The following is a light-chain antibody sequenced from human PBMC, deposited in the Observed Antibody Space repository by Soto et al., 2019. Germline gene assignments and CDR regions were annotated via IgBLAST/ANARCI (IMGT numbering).Light chain of an antibody. Sequence: QSVRRQPPSVSWAPGDMVTISCTGSSSNIGAGYDVHWYQQLPGTAPKLLIYGNSNRPSGVPDRFSGSKSGTSASLAITGLQAEDEADYYCQSYDSSMSGFYVFGTGNKV. CDR3: QSYDSSMSGFYV. J-gene: IGLJ1*01. CDR1: SSNIGAGYD. V-gene: IGLV1-40*01. CDR2: GNS.